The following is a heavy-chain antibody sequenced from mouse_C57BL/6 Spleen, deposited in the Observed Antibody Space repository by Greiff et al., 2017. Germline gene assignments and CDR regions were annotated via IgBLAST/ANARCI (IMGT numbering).Heavy chain of an antibody. V-gene: IGHV5-9-1*02. J-gene: IGHJ2*01. CDR2: ISSGGDYT. CDR1: GFTFSSYA. CDR3: SRERGGTTFDY. Sequence: EVQGVESGEGLVKPGGSLKLSCAASGFTFSSYAMSWVRQTPEQRLEWVAYISSGGDYTYYADTVKGRFTISRDKARNTLYLQMNSLTSEDTAMYYCSRERGGTTFDYWGQGTTLTVSS. D-gene: IGHD1-1*01.